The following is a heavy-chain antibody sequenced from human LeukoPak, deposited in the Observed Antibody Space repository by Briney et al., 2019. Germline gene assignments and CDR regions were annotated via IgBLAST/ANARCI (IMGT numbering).Heavy chain of an antibody. CDR3: ARNKSRSPLRVTAGGHYYCYMDV. CDR1: GFTFIDYY. V-gene: IGHV3-11*04. CDR2: ICSSGSTI. D-gene: IGHD6-13*01. Sequence: PGGALRLSCAASGFTFIDYYMSWIRPAPGRGLEWVSYICSSGSTIYYADSVKGRFTISRDNAKNSMYLQMNSLRGEDTAVYYCARNKSRSPLRVTAGGHYYCYMDVWGKGTTVTVSS. J-gene: IGHJ6*03.